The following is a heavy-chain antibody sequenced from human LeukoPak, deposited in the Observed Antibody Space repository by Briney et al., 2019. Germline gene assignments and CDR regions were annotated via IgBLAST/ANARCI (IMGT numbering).Heavy chain of an antibody. CDR2: ISPGSSAT. J-gene: IGHJ6*02. V-gene: IGHV3-23*01. CDR3: AKGRHKYYYYYGMDV. CDR1: GFTFSTYP. Sequence: PGGSLRLSCAASGFTFSTYPMSWVRQAPGKGLEWVSTISPGSSATYYADSLEGHFSISRDNSKSTLYLQMNSLRAEDTAVYYCAKGRHKYYYYYGMDVWGQGTTVTVSS.